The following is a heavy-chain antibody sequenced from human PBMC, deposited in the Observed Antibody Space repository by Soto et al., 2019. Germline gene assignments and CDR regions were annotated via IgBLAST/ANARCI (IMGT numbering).Heavy chain of an antibody. CDR3: AREKGYSYAYYYYGMDV. V-gene: IGHV1-2*04. J-gene: IGHJ6*02. Sequence: GASVKVSCKASGYTFTGYYMHWVRQAPGQGLEWMGWINPNSGGTNYAQKFQGWVTMTRDTSISTAYMELSRLRSDDTAVYYCAREKGYSYAYYYYGMDVWGQGTTVTVSS. CDR1: GYTFTGYY. D-gene: IGHD5-18*01. CDR2: INPNSGGT.